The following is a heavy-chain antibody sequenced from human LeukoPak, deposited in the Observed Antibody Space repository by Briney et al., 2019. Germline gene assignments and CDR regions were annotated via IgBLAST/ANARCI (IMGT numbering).Heavy chain of an antibody. Sequence: SVKVSCKASGGTFSSYTFNWVRQAPGQGLEWIGGIIPVFGSANSAQKFQGRVTITADESTSTAYMELRSLRSEDTAVYYCARDRKGYCSSTSCYRFEDYYYYYMDVWGKGTTVTVSS. V-gene: IGHV1-69*13. J-gene: IGHJ6*03. CDR1: GGTFSSYT. CDR3: ARDRKGYCSSTSCYRFEDYYYYYMDV. D-gene: IGHD2-2*01. CDR2: IIPVFGSA.